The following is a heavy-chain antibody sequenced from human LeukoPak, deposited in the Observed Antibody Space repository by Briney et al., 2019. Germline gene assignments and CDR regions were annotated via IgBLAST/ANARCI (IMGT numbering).Heavy chain of an antibody. V-gene: IGHV3-74*01. Sequence: GGSLRLSCATSGFTFSTSWMHWVRQAPGKGLVWVSRINTDGNARDYADSVKGRFTISRDNAKNTLYLQMNSLRAEDTAVYYCVRDMGYYDKVWGQGTLVTVSS. CDR1: GFTFSTSW. D-gene: IGHD3-22*01. CDR2: INTDGNAR. CDR3: VRDMGYYDKV. J-gene: IGHJ4*02.